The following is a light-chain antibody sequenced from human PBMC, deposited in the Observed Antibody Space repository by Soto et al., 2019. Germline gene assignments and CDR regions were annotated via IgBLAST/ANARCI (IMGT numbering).Light chain of an antibody. CDR1: SSDIGNYNY. J-gene: IGLJ2*01. CDR3: SSYTGSSVV. V-gene: IGLV2-8*01. CDR2: EVT. Sequence: QSVLTQPPAASVSPGQSVTISCTGTSSDIGNYNYNFVSWYQQHPGKAPKLMIYEVTKRPSGVPDRFSGSKSGNTASLTISGLQAEDEADYYCSSYTGSSVVFGEGTKLTVL.